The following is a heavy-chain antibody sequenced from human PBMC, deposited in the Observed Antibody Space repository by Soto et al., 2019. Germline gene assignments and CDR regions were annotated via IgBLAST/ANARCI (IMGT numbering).Heavy chain of an antibody. D-gene: IGHD6-6*01. CDR3: ARPRDYSSSYYFDY. CDR1: GYTFTSYA. CDR2: INAGNGNT. Sequence: RASVKVSCKASGYTFTSYAMHWVRQAPGQRLEWMGWINAGNGNTKYSQKLQGRVTMTTDTSTSTAYMELRSLRSDDTAVYYCARPRDYSSSYYFDYWGQGTLVTVSS. V-gene: IGHV1-3*01. J-gene: IGHJ4*02.